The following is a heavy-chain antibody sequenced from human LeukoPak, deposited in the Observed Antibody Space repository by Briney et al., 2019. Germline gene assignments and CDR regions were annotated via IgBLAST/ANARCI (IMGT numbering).Heavy chain of an antibody. CDR2: ISAYNGNT. CDR1: VYTFTSYA. CDR3: ARNFGVVIRYYYYYMDV. D-gene: IGHD3-3*01. V-gene: IGHV1-18*01. Sequence: GASVKVSCKASVYTFTSYAISWVRQAPGQGLEWMGWISAYNGNTNYAQKLHGRVTMTTDTSTSTAYMELRSLRSDDTAVYYCARNFGVVIRYYYYYMDVWGKGTTVTVSS. J-gene: IGHJ6*03.